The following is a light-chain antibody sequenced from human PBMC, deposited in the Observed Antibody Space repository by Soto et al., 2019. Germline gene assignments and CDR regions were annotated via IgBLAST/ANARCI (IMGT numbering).Light chain of an antibody. V-gene: IGLV2-14*01. J-gene: IGLJ2*01. CDR3: SAYRRGIIV. CDR2: EVS. Sequence: QSALTQPASVSGSPGQSITISCTGTSSDVGAYNYVSWYQHHPGKAPKLMIYEVSNRPSGVSNRFSGSKSGNTASLTISGLQAEDEADYYCSAYRRGIIVFGGGTKVTVL. CDR1: SSDVGAYNY.